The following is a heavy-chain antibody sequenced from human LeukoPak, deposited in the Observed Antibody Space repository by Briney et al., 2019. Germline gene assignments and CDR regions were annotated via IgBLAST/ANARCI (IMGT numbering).Heavy chain of an antibody. Sequence: PSETLSITSTASGGSISRYYWSWIRQPPGKGLECIGRIYHRGSTYYNPSLKCRATISVDTSKNQFSRNLTSTTSADTAVYYCARYGHEFESWGQGTLVTVSS. CDR3: ARYGHEFES. D-gene: IGHD4-17*01. V-gene: IGHV4-59*04. CDR2: IYHRGST. CDR1: GGSISRYY. J-gene: IGHJ4*02.